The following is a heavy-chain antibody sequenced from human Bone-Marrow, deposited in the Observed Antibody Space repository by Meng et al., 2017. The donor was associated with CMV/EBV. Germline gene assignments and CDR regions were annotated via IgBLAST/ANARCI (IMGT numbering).Heavy chain of an antibody. V-gene: IGHV3-30*02. J-gene: IGHJ4*02. CDR1: GFTFSYFG. D-gene: IGHD1-26*01. Sequence: GGSLRLSCAALGFTFSYFGMHWVRHAPGKGLEWVAFMQFGGSEELYADSLKGRFTISRDNSKNARYLQMSSLRTEDSAVYYCAKRSSLGGIYNGILDSWGQGALVTVSS. CDR2: MQFGGSEE. CDR3: AKRSSLGGIYNGILDS.